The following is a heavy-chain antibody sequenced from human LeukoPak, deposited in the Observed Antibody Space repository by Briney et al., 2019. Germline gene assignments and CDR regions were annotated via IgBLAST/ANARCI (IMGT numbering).Heavy chain of an antibody. J-gene: IGHJ6*02. CDR2: MNPNSGNT. CDR1: GYTLTSYE. V-gene: IGHV1-8*01. Sequence: ATVKVSCKASGYTLTSYEINWVRQATGQGLEWMGWMNPNSGNTGYAQKFQGRVTMTRNTSISTAYMELSSLRSEDTAVYYCARSPYYYYGMDVWGQGTTVTVSS. CDR3: ARSPYYYYGMDV.